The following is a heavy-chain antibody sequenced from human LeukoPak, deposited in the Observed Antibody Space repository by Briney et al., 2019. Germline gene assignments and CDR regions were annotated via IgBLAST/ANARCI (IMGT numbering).Heavy chain of an antibody. CDR1: GGSISSDY. V-gene: IGHV4-59*01. D-gene: IGHD3-3*01. J-gene: IGHJ4*02. CDR3: ARTSAYYDFWSGYLFDY. Sequence: PSETLSLTCTVSGGSISSDYWSWIRQPPGKGLEWIGYIYYSGSTKYNPSLKSRVTISVDTSKKQFSLKLSSVTAADTAVYYCARTSAYYDFWSGYLFDYWGQGTLVTVSS. CDR2: IYYSGST.